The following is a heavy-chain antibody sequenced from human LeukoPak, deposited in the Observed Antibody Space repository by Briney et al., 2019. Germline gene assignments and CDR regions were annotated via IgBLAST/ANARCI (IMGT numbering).Heavy chain of an antibody. J-gene: IGHJ4*02. V-gene: IGHV4-4*07. D-gene: IGHD6-19*01. Sequence: SETLSLTCTVSGGSISSYYWSWIRQPAGKGLEWIGRIYTSGSSNSNPSLKSRVTISVDTSKNQFSLKLSSVTAADTAVYYCAREVAVAGKGDYYFDYWGQGTLVTVSS. CDR3: AREVAVAGKGDYYFDY. CDR1: GGSISSYY. CDR2: IYTSGSS.